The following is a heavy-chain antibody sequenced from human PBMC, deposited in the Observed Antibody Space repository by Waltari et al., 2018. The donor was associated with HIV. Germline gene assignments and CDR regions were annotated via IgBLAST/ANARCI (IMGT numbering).Heavy chain of an antibody. CDR3: ARGDHDYSKVLGNWFDP. V-gene: IGHV4-34*01. Sequence: QVQLQQWGAGLLKPSETLSLTCAVYGGSFSGYYWRWIRQPPGKGLEWIGEINHSGSTNYNPSLKSRVTISVDTSKNQFSLKLSSVTAADTAVYYCARGDHDYSKVLGNWFDPWGQGTLVTVSS. D-gene: IGHD4-4*01. J-gene: IGHJ5*02. CDR2: INHSGST. CDR1: GGSFSGYY.